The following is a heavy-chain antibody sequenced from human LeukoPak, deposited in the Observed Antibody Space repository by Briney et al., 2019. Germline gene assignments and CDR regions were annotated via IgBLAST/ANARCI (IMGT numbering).Heavy chain of an antibody. CDR2: IIPIFGTA. J-gene: IGHJ4*02. CDR1: GGTFSSYA. CDR3: ARDGGYYYDSSGSYFDY. Sequence: ASVKVSCKASGGTFSSYAISWVRQAPGQGLEWMGGIIPIFGTANYAQKFQGRVTITADESTSTAYMELSSLRSEDTAVYYCARDGGYYYDSSGSYFDYWGQGTLVTVSS. V-gene: IGHV1-69*13. D-gene: IGHD3-22*01.